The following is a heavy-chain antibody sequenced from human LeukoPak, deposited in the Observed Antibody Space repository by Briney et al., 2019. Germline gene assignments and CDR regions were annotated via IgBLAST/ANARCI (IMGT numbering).Heavy chain of an antibody. CDR3: AKDYYDSSGYWSLNWFDP. V-gene: IGHV3-23*01. J-gene: IGHJ5*02. CDR1: GFTFSSYA. Sequence: GGSLRLSCAASGFTFSSYAMSWVRQAPGKGLEWVSAISGSGGSTYYADSVKGRFTISRDNSKNTLYLQMNSLRAEDTAVYYCAKDYYDSSGYWSLNWFDPWGRGTLVTVSS. D-gene: IGHD3-22*01. CDR2: ISGSGGST.